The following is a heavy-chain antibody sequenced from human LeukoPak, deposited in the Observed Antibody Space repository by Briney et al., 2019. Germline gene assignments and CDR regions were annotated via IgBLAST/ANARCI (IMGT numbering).Heavy chain of an antibody. D-gene: IGHD3-22*01. Sequence: GRSLRLSCAASGFTFSSYGMHWVRQAPGKGLEWEAVIWYDGSNKYYADSVKGRFTISRDNSKNTLYLQMNSLRAEDTAVYYCARDESSGYYYDSSGYPSGLDAFDIWGQGTMVTVSS. CDR3: ARDESSGYYYDSSGYPSGLDAFDI. CDR2: IWYDGSNK. V-gene: IGHV3-33*01. J-gene: IGHJ3*02. CDR1: GFTFSSYG.